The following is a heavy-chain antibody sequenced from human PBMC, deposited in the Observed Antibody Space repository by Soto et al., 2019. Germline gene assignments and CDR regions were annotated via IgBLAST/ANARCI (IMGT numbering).Heavy chain of an antibody. CDR2: LYYGRRA. CDR3: ALRSMAVVPEY. J-gene: IGHJ4*02. D-gene: IGHD3-22*01. V-gene: IGHV4-59*01. Sequence: QVQLQESGPGLVKPSETLSLTCAVSGDSISSYYCMWIRQPPGKGLESIGYLYYGRRANYNPSLKSRVTWSVDTSTNQCSLTLSSMTAADTAVYYCALRSMAVVPEYWGQGTLVTVSS. CDR1: GDSISSYY.